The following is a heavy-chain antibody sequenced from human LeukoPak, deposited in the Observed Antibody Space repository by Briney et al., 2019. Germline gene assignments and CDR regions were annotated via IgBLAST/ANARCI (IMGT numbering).Heavy chain of an antibody. Sequence: GRSLRLSCAASGFTFSSYAMHWVRQAPGKGLEWVAVISYDGSNKYYADSVKGRFTISRDNSKNTLYLQMNSLRAEDTAVYYCAKDGFRELRRVDAFDIWGQGTMVTVSS. CDR3: AKDGFRELRRVDAFDI. V-gene: IGHV3-30*04. CDR2: ISYDGSNK. CDR1: GFTFSSYA. D-gene: IGHD1-26*01. J-gene: IGHJ3*02.